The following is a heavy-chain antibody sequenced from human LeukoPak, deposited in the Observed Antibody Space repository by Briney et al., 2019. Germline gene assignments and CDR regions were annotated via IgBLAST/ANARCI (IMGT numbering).Heavy chain of an antibody. D-gene: IGHD5-12*01. CDR3: ARDQDSAYNYLWYFDL. CDR2: IFRDGST. CDR1: GFNVRTNY. Sequence: SGGSLRLSCAVSGFNVRTNYMSWVRQAPGKGLEWVSVIFRDGSTYYGDSVRGRFSISRDNSKNMVFLQMNSLRAEDTAVYFCARDQDSAYNYLWYFDLWGRGTLVTVSS. V-gene: IGHV3-53*01. J-gene: IGHJ2*01.